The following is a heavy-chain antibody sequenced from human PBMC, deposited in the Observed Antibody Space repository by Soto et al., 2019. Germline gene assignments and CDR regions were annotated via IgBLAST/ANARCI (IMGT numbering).Heavy chain of an antibody. CDR1: GFTFSSYS. D-gene: IGHD3-22*01. J-gene: IGHJ4*02. CDR2: ISSSSSTI. Sequence: GGSLRLSCAASGFTFSSYSVNWVRQAPGKGLEWVSYISSSSSTIYYADSVKGRFTISRDNAKNSLYLQMNSLRAEDTAVYYCAKDPRSGYYPDGFDYWGQGTLVTVSS. V-gene: IGHV3-48*01. CDR3: AKDPRSGYYPDGFDY.